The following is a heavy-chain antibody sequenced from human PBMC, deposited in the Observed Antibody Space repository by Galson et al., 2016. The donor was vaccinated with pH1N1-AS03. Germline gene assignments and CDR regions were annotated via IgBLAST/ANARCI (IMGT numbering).Heavy chain of an antibody. CDR1: GFTFRSAW. J-gene: IGHJ4*02. CDR2: INEAGSAK. V-gene: IGHV3-7*03. Sequence: SGAEVKKPGESLRLSCAASGFTFRSAWMCWVRQAPGKGLEWLANINEAGSAKNYVDSVKGRFTILRDNAENSLYLQMNSLRDEDTAVYYCARDRAYNSFDYWGQGILVPVSS. D-gene: IGHD5-24*01. CDR3: ARDRAYNSFDY.